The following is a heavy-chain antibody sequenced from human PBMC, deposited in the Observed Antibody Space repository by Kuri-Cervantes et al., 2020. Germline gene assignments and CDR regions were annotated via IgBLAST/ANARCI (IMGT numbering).Heavy chain of an antibody. CDR2: INPNSGGST. V-gene: IGHV1-46*01. CDR3: AREPPQEYSYGSANWFDP. Sequence: ASVKVSCKASGYTFTGYYMHWVRQAPGQGLEWMGWINPNSGGSTSYAQKFQGRVTMTRDTSTSTVYMELSSLRSEDTAVYYCAREPPQEYSYGSANWFDPWGQGTLVTVSS. D-gene: IGHD5-18*01. CDR1: GYTFTGYY. J-gene: IGHJ5*02.